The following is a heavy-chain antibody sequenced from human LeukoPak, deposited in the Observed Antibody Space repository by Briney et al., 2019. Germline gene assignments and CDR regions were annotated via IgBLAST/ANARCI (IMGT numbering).Heavy chain of an antibody. CDR2: IYYSGTT. D-gene: IGHD3-10*01. CDR3: AIKGSYYDPSGRYYTSPFGY. V-gene: IGHV4-39*01. Sequence: SETLSLTCSVSGGSISSSRYYWGWIRQSPGKGLQWIANIYYSGTTYYTPSLKSRVTIAVDTSKNQFFLKLSSVTAADTAVYYCAIKGSYYDPSGRYYTSPFGYWGQGILVTVSS. CDR1: GGSISSSRYY. J-gene: IGHJ4*02.